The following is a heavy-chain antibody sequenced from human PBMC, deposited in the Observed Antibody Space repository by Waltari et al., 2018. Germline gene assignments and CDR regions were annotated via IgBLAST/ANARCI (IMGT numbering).Heavy chain of an antibody. CDR2: IYTSGST. Sequence: QVQLQESGPGLVKPSQTLSLTCTVSGGSISSGSYYWSWIRQPAGKGLEWIGYIYTSGSTNYNPSLKSRVTISVDTSKNQFSLKLSSVTAADTAVYYCAREVGGGYYYPSIDYWGQGTLVTVSS. CDR1: GGSISSGSYY. CDR3: AREVGGGYYYPSIDY. V-gene: IGHV4-61*09. D-gene: IGHD3-22*01. J-gene: IGHJ4*02.